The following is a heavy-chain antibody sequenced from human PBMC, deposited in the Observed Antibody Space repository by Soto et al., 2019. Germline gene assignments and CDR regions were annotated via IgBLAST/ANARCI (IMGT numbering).Heavy chain of an antibody. CDR3: ARENWNYAVFDY. CDR2: IYYSGST. CDR1: GGSISSYY. D-gene: IGHD1-7*01. Sequence: SETLSLTCTVSGGSISSYYWSWIRQPPGKGLEWIGYIYYSGSTNYNPSLRSRFTISVDTSKNQFSLKLSSVTAADTAVYYCARENWNYAVFDYWGQGTLVTVSS. J-gene: IGHJ4*02. V-gene: IGHV4-59*12.